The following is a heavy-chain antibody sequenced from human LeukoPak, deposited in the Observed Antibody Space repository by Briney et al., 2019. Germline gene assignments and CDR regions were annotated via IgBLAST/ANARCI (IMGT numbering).Heavy chain of an antibody. CDR3: ARTSGYEQDV. CDR2: NIPIFGTA. J-gene: IGHJ6*04. CDR1: GGTFSSYA. Sequence: ASVKVSCKASGGTFSSYAISWVRQAPGQGLEWMGGNIPIFGTANYAQEFQGRVTITADESTSTAYMELSSLRSEDTAVYYCARTSGYEQDVWGKGTTVTVSS. V-gene: IGHV1-69*13. D-gene: IGHD5-12*01.